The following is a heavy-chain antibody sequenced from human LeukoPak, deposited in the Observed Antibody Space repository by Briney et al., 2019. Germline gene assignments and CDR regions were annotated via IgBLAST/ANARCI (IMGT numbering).Heavy chain of an antibody. CDR2: IWEDGSNT. CDR1: GFSFSYFG. V-gene: IGHV3-33*03. CDR3: AKDRGKGRITNYFDY. Sequence: PGKSLRLSCVASGFSFSYFGMHWVRQTPDKGLEWVALIWEDGSNTDYADPVKGRFTVSRGNSKNTLYLQMNSLRAEDAAMYYCAKDRGKGRITNYFDYWGQGALVTVSS. J-gene: IGHJ4*02. D-gene: IGHD2-8*01.